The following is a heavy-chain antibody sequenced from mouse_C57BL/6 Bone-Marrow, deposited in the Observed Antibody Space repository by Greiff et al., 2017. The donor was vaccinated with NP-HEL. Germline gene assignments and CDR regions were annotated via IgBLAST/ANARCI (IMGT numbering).Heavy chain of an antibody. CDR2: INPSSGYT. Sequence: VKLMESGAELARPGASVKMSCKASGYTFTSYTMHWVKQRPGQGLEWIGYINPSSGYTKYNQKFKDKATLTADKSSSTAYMQLSSLTSEDSAVYYCASCYYYGSSSMDYWGQGTSVTVSS. CDR1: GYTFTSYT. J-gene: IGHJ4*01. V-gene: IGHV1-4*01. CDR3: ASCYYYGSSSMDY. D-gene: IGHD1-1*01.